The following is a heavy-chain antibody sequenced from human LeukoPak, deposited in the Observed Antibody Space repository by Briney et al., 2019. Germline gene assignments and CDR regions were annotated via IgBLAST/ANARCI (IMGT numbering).Heavy chain of an antibody. CDR2: IIPIFGTA. CDR1: GGTFSSYA. Sequence: SVKVSCKASGGTFSSYAISWVRQAPGQGLEWMGGIIPIFGTANYAQKFQGRVTITTDESTSTAYMELSSLRSEDTAVYYCTTDDYYDSSGYHTLGDCWGQGTLVTVSS. D-gene: IGHD3-22*01. V-gene: IGHV1-69*05. J-gene: IGHJ4*02. CDR3: TTDDYYDSSGYHTLGDC.